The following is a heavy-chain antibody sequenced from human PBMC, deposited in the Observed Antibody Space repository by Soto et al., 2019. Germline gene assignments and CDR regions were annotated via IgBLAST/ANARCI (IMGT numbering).Heavy chain of an antibody. CDR1: GGSISSGGYY. V-gene: IGHV4-31*03. CDR3: ARYYVDTALDY. CDR2: IYYSGST. J-gene: IGHJ4*02. Sequence: PSETLSLTCTVSGGSISSGGYYWSWIRQHPGKGLEWIGYIYYSGSTYYNPSLKSRVTISVDTSKNQFSLKLSSVTAADTAVYYCARYYVDTALDYWGQGTLVTVSS. D-gene: IGHD5-18*01.